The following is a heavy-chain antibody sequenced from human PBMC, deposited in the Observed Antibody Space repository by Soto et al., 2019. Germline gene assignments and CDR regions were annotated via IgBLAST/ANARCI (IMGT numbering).Heavy chain of an antibody. Sequence: PGGSLRLSCSASRFTFSSYWMSWVRQAPGKGLEWVANINQDGSEKYYVDSVKGRFTISRDNAKNSLYLQMKSLRAEDTAVYYCASGGGQLATTLYYYYDMDIWGQGTTVTVSS. J-gene: IGHJ6*02. CDR1: RFTFSSYW. CDR2: INQDGSEK. CDR3: ASGGGQLATTLYYYYDMDI. V-gene: IGHV3-7*03. D-gene: IGHD6-6*01.